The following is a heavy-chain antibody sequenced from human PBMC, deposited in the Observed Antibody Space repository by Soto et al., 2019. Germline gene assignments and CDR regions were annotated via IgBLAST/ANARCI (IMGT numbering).Heavy chain of an antibody. CDR1: GGSIDNYY. CDR2: IYSSGST. J-gene: IGHJ4*02. V-gene: IGHV4-59*01. Sequence: QVQLQESGAGLVKPSETLSLTCTVSGGSIDNYYWSWIRQPPGRGLEWIGFIYSSGSTNYNPSVKSRGTISAETSRNQVSLKLSSVTTADTAVYYCARGGTGGRTTVTTYAVWGQGTLVTVS. CDR3: ARGGTGGRTTVTTYAV. D-gene: IGHD4-17*01.